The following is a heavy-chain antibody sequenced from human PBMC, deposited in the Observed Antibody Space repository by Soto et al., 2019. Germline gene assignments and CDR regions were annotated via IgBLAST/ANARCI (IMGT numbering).Heavy chain of an antibody. D-gene: IGHD3-22*01. V-gene: IGHV4-34*01. J-gene: IGHJ4*02. CDR2: INHSGST. CDR1: GGSFSGYY. Sequence: QVQLQQWGAGLLKPSETLSLTCAVYGGSFSGYYWSWIRQPPGKGLEWIGEINHSGSTNYSPSLKSRVTISVDTSKNQFSLKLSSVTAADTAVYYCARTRAGGEIVVGSFDYWGQGTLVTVSS. CDR3: ARTRAGGEIVVGSFDY.